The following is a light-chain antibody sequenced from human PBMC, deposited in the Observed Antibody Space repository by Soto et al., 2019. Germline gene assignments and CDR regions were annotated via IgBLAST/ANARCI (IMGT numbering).Light chain of an antibody. V-gene: IGLV1-44*01. J-gene: IGLJ2*01. CDR2: STN. Sequence: QSVLTQPPSASGTPGQRITISCSGSSSNIGSKTVNWYQQVPGTAPKLLIYSTNQRPSGVPDRFSGSKSGTSASLAISGLQAGDEADYYCAAWDDDLNGFVVFGGGTKLTVL. CDR1: SSNIGSKT. CDR3: AAWDDDLNGFVV.